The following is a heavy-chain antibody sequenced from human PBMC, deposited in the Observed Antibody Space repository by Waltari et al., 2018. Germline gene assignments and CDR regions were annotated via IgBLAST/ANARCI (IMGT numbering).Heavy chain of an antibody. CDR3: ARSGYNWNYGAFDY. V-gene: IGHV4-59*08. D-gene: IGHD1-7*01. CDR1: GGSISSYY. Sequence: QVQLQESGPGLVKPSETLSLTCTVSGGSISSYYWSWIRQPPGKGLEWIGYIYYSGSTNYNPSLKSRVTISVDTSKNQFSLKLSSVTAADTAVYYCARSGYNWNYGAFDYWGQGTLVTVSS. CDR2: IYYSGST. J-gene: IGHJ4*02.